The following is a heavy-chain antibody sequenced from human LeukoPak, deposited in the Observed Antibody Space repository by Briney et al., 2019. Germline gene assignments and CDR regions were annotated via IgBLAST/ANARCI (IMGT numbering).Heavy chain of an antibody. CDR3: ARVEMATFAFDI. CDR2: IIPIFGTA. D-gene: IGHD5-24*01. J-gene: IGHJ3*02. V-gene: IGHV1-69*13. CDR1: GGTFSSYA. Sequence: SVKVSCKASGGTFSSYAISWVRQAPGQGLEWMGGIIPIFGTANYAQKFQGRVTITADESTSTAYMELSSLRSEDTAVYYCARVEMATFAFDIWGQGTMVTVSS.